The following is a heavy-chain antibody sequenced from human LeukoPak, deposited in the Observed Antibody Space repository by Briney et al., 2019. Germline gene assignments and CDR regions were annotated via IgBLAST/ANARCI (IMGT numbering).Heavy chain of an antibody. V-gene: IGHV1-2*02. D-gene: IGHD3-10*01. Sequence: ASVKVSCKASGYTFTAYYMHWVRQAPGQVLEWMGWINPNSGGTNSSQKFQDRVTLTRDTSISTAYMELGSLRSDDTAIYYCARAHGSGSSYHPDYWGQGTLVTVSS. CDR3: ARAHGSGSSYHPDY. J-gene: IGHJ4*02. CDR2: INPNSGGT. CDR1: GYTFTAYY.